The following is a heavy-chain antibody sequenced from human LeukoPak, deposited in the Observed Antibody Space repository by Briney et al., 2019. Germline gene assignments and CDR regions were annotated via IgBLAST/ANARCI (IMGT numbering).Heavy chain of an antibody. V-gene: IGHV1-18*01. CDR1: GYTFTSYG. D-gene: IGHD3-3*01. J-gene: IGHJ6*03. Sequence: ASVKVSCKASGYTFTSYGISWVRQAPGQGLEWMGWISAYNGNTNYAQKLQGRVTMTTDTSTSTAYMELRSLRSDDTAVYYCARTPRRYYDFWSGYSRRAYYMDVWGKGTTVTVSS. CDR2: ISAYNGNT. CDR3: ARTPRRYYDFWSGYSRRAYYMDV.